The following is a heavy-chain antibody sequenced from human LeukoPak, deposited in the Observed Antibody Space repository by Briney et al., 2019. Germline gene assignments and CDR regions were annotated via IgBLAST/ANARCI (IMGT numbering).Heavy chain of an antibody. V-gene: IGHV1-69*06. J-gene: IGHJ6*03. Sequence: SVKVSCKASGGTFSSYAISWVRQAPGQGLEWMGGIIPIFGTANYAQKFQGRVTITADKSTSTAYMELSSLRSEDTAVYYCASGMGGYYYYYMDVWGKGTTVTVSS. CDR1: GGTFSSYA. CDR3: ASGMGGYYYYYMDV. CDR2: IIPIFGTA. D-gene: IGHD1-14*01.